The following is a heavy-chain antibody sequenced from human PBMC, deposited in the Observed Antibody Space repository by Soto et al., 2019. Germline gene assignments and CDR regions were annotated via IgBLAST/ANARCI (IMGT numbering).Heavy chain of an antibody. D-gene: IGHD3-10*01. CDR3: ARGVTMVRGVISRWFDP. Sequence: PSETLSLTCTVSGGSISSYYWSWIRQPPGKGLEWIGYIYYSGSTNYNPSLKSRVTISVDTSKNQFSLKLSSVTAADTAVYYCARGVTMVRGVISRWFDPWGQGTLVTVS. CDR1: GGSISSYY. V-gene: IGHV4-59*08. CDR2: IYYSGST. J-gene: IGHJ5*02.